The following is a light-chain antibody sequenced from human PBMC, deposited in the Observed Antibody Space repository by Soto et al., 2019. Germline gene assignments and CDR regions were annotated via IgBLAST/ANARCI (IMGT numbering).Light chain of an antibody. CDR3: QQYGNSPLT. J-gene: IGKJ4*01. CDR2: GAS. Sequence: EIVLTQSPGTLSLSPGERATLSCRASQSVSNYLAWYQQKPGQAPRLLIYGASSRATGIPDRFSGSGSGTVFTLTISRLDAEDFAMYFCQQYGNSPLTFGGGTKVDLK. V-gene: IGKV3-20*01. CDR1: QSVSNY.